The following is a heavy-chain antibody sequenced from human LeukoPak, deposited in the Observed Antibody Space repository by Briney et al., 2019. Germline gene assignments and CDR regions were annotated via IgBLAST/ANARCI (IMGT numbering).Heavy chain of an antibody. J-gene: IGHJ4*02. V-gene: IGHV1-69*13. D-gene: IGHD6-13*01. Sequence: ASVKVSCKASGYTFTSYGISWVRQAPGQGLEWMGGIIPIFGTANYAQKFQGRVTITADESTSTAYMELSSLRSEDTAVYYCAKSGGYSSSWYLFDYWGQGTLVTVSS. CDR1: GYTFTSYG. CDR3: AKSGGYSSSWYLFDY. CDR2: IIPIFGTA.